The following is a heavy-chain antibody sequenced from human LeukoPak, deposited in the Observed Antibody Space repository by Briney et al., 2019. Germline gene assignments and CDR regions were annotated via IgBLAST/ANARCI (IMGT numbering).Heavy chain of an antibody. D-gene: IGHD3-9*01. CDR3: ARTPTGFPNWFDS. CDR2: VTYTGNT. CDR1: GASVTTYPYY. V-gene: IGHV4-39*06. J-gene: IGHJ5*01. Sequence: SETLSLTCSVSGASVTTYPYYWTWIRQPPGKGLEWIGSVTYTGNTFYNPSLQSRTTITINPSHYQFPMNLSSVTAADTAIYFCARTPTGFPNWFDSWGRGTPVTVSS.